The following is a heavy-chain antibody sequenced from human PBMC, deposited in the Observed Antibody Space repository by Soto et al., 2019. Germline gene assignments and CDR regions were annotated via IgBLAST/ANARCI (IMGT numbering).Heavy chain of an antibody. J-gene: IGHJ4*01. V-gene: IGHV4-30-4*01. CDR1: AGSITSDEYY. CDR3: TTDSYFTSKLVRFDY. CDR2: IHHTGST. Sequence: PSETLSLTCTVSAGSITSDEYYWNWIRYRPGKGLEWIGFIHHTGSTFYNPSLESRASISIDTSESQFSLNLASVTVADTAVYYCTTDSYFTSKLVRFDYWGLGTLVTVSS. D-gene: IGHD2-21*01.